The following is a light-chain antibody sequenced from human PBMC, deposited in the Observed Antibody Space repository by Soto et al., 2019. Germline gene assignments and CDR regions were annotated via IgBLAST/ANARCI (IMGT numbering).Light chain of an antibody. CDR1: QGIISW. CDR3: QQANSFPLT. J-gene: IGKJ4*01. Sequence: DIHMTQSASSVSASVGDRVTITCRASQGIISWLAWYQQKPGKAPNLLIYAASSLQSGVPSRFSGRGSGTDFTLTISSLQPEDFATYYCQQANSFPLTFGRGTKVDIK. V-gene: IGKV1-12*01. CDR2: AAS.